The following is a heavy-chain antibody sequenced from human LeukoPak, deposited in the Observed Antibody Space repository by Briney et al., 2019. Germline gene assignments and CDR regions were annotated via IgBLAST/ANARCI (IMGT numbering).Heavy chain of an antibody. D-gene: IGHD5-12*01. CDR1: GASTTINSYS. CDR3: ARQFLIPATTENYFVS. Sequence: SETLSLTCSVSGASTTINSYSWGWIRQSPGKGLEWTATFYSDGSTYYNPSLKSRVTISVDASKNQISLTLTSVTAADTAIYYCARQFLIPATTENYFVSWGQGTLLTVSS. V-gene: IGHV4-39*01. CDR2: FYSDGST. J-gene: IGHJ4*02.